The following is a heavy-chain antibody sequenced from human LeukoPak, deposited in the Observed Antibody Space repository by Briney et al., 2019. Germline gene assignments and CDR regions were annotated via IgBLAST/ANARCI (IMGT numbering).Heavy chain of an antibody. V-gene: IGHV3-21*01. Sequence: PGGSLRLSCAASGFTFSSYSMNWVRQAPGKGLEWVSSISSSSSYIYYADSVKGRFTISRDNAKNSLYLQMNSLRAEDTAVYYCARDGGIWFGTDYGYMDVWGKGTTVTVSS. CDR3: ARDGGIWFGTDYGYMDV. D-gene: IGHD3-10*01. CDR1: GFTFSSYS. J-gene: IGHJ6*03. CDR2: ISSSSSYI.